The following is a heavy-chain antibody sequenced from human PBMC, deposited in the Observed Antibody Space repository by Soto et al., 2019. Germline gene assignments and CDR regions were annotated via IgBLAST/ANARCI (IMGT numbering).Heavy chain of an antibody. V-gene: IGHV3-30-3*01. CDR1: GFTFSSYA. CDR2: ISYDGSNK. D-gene: IGHD6-19*01. CDR3: ARDKSVAVAGRNGY. J-gene: IGHJ4*02. Sequence: QVQLVESGGGVVQPGRSLRLSCAASGFTFSSYAMHWVRQAPGKGLEWVAVISYDGSNKYYADSVKGRFTISRDNSKNTLCLQMNSLRGEDTAVYYWARDKSVAVAGRNGYWGQGALVTV.